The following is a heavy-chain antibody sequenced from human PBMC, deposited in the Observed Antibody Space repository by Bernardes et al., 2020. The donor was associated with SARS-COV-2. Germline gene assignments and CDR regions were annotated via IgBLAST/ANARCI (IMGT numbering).Heavy chain of an antibody. CDR2: IYSSGSS. CDR1: GGSISSINYY. D-gene: IGHD2-21*02. V-gene: IGHV4-39*01. Sequence: SETLSLTCTVSGGSISSINYYWGWIRQPPGKGLEWIGSIYSSGSSYYNPSLQSRVRESVDTSKNQFSLRLSFVTAADTAVYYCAGSSCGIDCYNGGLRSWDYGMDVWGQGTTVTVSS. J-gene: IGHJ6*02. CDR3: AGSSCGIDCYNGGLRSWDYGMDV.